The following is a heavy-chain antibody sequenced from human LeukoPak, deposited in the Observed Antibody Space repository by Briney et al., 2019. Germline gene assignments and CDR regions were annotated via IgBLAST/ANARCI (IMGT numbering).Heavy chain of an antibody. Sequence: SETLSLTCTVSGGSISSYYWSWIRQPPGKGLEWLGHISNSGNSNYNPSLKSRVSMSIAASRNQFSLSLSSVTAADTALYYCARHRSGSRSNPAYWGHGTLVTVSS. CDR3: ARHRSGSRSNPAY. D-gene: IGHD3-10*01. V-gene: IGHV4-59*08. CDR1: GGSISSYY. CDR2: ISNSGNS. J-gene: IGHJ4*01.